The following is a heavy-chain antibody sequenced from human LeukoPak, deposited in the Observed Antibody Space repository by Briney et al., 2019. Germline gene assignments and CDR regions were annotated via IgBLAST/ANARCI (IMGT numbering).Heavy chain of an antibody. CDR3: ARLKNYYYYMDV. Sequence: ASVKVSCKASGYTFTSYDINWVRQATGQGLEWMGWMNPNSGNTGYAQKFQGRVTMTRDTSISTAYMELSRLRSDDTAVYYCARLKNYYYYMDVWGKGTTVTVSS. CDR2: MNPNSGNT. J-gene: IGHJ6*03. V-gene: IGHV1-8*01. CDR1: GYTFTSYD.